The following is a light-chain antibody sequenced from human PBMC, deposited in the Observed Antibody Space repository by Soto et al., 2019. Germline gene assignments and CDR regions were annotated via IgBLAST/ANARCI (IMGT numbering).Light chain of an antibody. CDR3: QQRSNWPIT. CDR2: DAS. Sequence: EIVLTQSPATLSLSPGERATLSGRASQSVSSYLAWYQQKPGQAPRLLIYDASNRATGIPARFSGSGSGTDFTLTISSLEPEEFAVYYCQQRSNWPITVGQGTRLEIK. CDR1: QSVSSY. J-gene: IGKJ5*01. V-gene: IGKV3-11*01.